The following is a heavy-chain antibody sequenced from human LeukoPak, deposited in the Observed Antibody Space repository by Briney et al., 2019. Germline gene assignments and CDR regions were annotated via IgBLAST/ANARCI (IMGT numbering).Heavy chain of an antibody. CDR1: GFTFSSYE. D-gene: IGHD6-19*01. Sequence: GGSLRLSCAASGFTFSSYEMNWVRQAPGKGLEWVSYISSSGSTIYYADSVKGRFTISRDNAKTSPYLQMNSLRAEDTAVYYCARGSRAVAGFDYWGQGTLVTVSS. CDR3: ARGSRAVAGFDY. CDR2: ISSSGSTI. J-gene: IGHJ4*02. V-gene: IGHV3-48*03.